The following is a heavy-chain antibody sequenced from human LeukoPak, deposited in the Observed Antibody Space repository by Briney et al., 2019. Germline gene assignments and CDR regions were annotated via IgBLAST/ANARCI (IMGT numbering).Heavy chain of an antibody. CDR2: IYYSGST. CDR1: GGSISSSSYY. J-gene: IGHJ5*02. Sequence: RASETLSLTCTVSGGSISSSSYYWSWIRQPPGKGLEWIGYIYYSGSTNYNPSLKSRVTISVDTSKNQFSLKLSSVTAADTAVYYCARDNWNYLTWGQGTLVTVSS. V-gene: IGHV4-61*01. CDR3: ARDNWNYLT. D-gene: IGHD1-7*01.